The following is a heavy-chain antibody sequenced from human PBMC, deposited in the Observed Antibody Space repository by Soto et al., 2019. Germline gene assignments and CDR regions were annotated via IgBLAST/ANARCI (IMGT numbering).Heavy chain of an antibody. CDR2: IMPIFRAP. J-gene: IGHJ6*02. CDR3: ASWLKGPDIGNYYYGMDV. V-gene: IGHV1-69*13. CDR1: GGAFSDYA. Sequence: SVKVSCKASGGAFSDYAFSWVRQAPGQGLEWLGGIMPIFRAPGYAQKFQGRVTITADEFTRTAYMEMNSLRSEDTAVYYCASWLKGPDIGNYYYGMDVWGQGTTVTVSS. D-gene: IGHD2-15*01.